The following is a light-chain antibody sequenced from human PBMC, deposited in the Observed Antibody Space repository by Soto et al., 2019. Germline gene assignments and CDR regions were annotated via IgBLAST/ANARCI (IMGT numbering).Light chain of an antibody. CDR3: QQYGSSPLT. V-gene: IGKV3-15*01. CDR1: QTISTY. Sequence: EIVFTQSAPTLSLSPWESAALSCRVSQTISTYLAWYQQKPGQAPRLLIHGATTRATGIPARFSGSGSGTEFTLTISSLQSEDFAVYYCQQYGSSPLTFGGGTKVDI. CDR2: GAT. J-gene: IGKJ4*01.